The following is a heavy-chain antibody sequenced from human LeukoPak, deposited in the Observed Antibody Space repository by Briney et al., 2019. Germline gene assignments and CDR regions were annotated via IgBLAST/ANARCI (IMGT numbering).Heavy chain of an antibody. V-gene: IGHV4-61*02. J-gene: IGHJ6*03. CDR2: IYTSGST. Sequence: SETLSLTCTVSGGSISSGSYYWSWIRQPAGKGLEWIGRIYTSGSTNYNPSLKSRVTISVDTSKNQFSLKLSSVTAAETAVYYCARDRYYYMDVWGKGTTVTVSS. CDR3: ARDRYYYMDV. CDR1: GGSISSGSYY.